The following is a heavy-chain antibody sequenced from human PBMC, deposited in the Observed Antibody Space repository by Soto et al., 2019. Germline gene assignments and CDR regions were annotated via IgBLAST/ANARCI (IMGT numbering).Heavy chain of an antibody. CDR1: GFTFKPYA. V-gene: IGHV3-30*04. CDR2: ILDDGKDK. D-gene: IGHD6-13*01. J-gene: IGHJ4*02. CDR3: ARDRGSSSWYGEIDY. Sequence: QVQLVESGGGVVQPGRSLRLSCTASGFTFKPYAFHWVRQAPGKGLEWAAVILDDGKDKYNADSVRGRFSVSRDNSQNTLYLQMNNLSTDDTAVYYCARDRGSSSWYGEIDYWGQGTLVTVSS.